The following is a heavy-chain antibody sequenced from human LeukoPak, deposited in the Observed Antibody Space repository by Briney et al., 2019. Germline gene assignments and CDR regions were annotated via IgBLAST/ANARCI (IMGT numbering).Heavy chain of an antibody. Sequence: PGRSLRLSCAASGFTFSSYGMHWVRQAPGKGLEWVAVISYDGSNKYYADSVKGRFTISRDNSKNTLYLQMNSLRAEDTAVYYCAKDSGDYGTPGDYWGQGTLDTVSS. CDR1: GFTFSSYG. J-gene: IGHJ4*02. D-gene: IGHD4-17*01. V-gene: IGHV3-30*18. CDR3: AKDSGDYGTPGDY. CDR2: ISYDGSNK.